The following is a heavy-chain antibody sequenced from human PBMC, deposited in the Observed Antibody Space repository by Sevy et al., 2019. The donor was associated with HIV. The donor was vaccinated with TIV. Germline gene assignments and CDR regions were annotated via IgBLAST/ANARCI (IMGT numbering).Heavy chain of an antibody. CDR1: GFTFNIYS. J-gene: IGHJ4*02. Sequence: GGSLRLSCAASGFTFNIYSMNWVRQAPGKGLEWISYMTSDLNTIYYADSVKGRFTISRDNDRYLLFLQMDGLRDDDTGVYYCARSVAGNFDSWGREPWSPSPQ. D-gene: IGHD6-19*01. CDR2: MTSDLNTI. CDR3: ARSVAGNFDS. V-gene: IGHV3-48*02.